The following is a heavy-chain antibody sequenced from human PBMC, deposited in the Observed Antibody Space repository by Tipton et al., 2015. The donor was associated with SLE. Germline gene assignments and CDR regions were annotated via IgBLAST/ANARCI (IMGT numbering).Heavy chain of an antibody. V-gene: IGHV4-34*01. D-gene: IGHD2-2*01. Sequence: LRLSCAVYGGSFSGYYWSWISKPPGKGLEWIGEINHSGSTSYNPSLKSRVTISVDTSKNQFSLKLSSVTAADTAVYYCAIRRGVYCSSTSCPVVFDPWGQGTLVTVSS. CDR2: INHSGST. J-gene: IGHJ5*02. CDR3: AIRRGVYCSSTSCPVVFDP. CDR1: GGSFSGYY.